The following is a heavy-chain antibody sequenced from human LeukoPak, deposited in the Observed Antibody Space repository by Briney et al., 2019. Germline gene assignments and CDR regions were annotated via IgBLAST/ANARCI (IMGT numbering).Heavy chain of an antibody. CDR3: AREITATRPFDY. CDR2: ISASGST. Sequence: SETLSLTCTASNGSISIYYWSWVRQPAGKGLEWIGRISASGSTNYNPSLKSRVTMSVDTSKNQFSLKLSSVTAADTAVYYCAREITATRPFDYWGQGTLVTVSS. V-gene: IGHV4-4*07. J-gene: IGHJ4*02. D-gene: IGHD3-16*01. CDR1: NGSISIYY.